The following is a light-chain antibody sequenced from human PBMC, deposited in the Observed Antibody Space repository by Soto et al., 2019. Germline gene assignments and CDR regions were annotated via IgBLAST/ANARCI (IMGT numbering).Light chain of an antibody. CDR3: QTWGWGTVV. Sequence: QSALTQPPSASGSPGQSVTISCTGTSSDVGGYNHVSWYQQHPGKAPKVVIYEVTKRPSGVPDRFSGSKSGNTASLTVSGLEAEDEADYYCQTWGWGTVVFGGGTKLTVL. CDR1: SSDVGGYNH. J-gene: IGLJ2*01. V-gene: IGLV2-8*01. CDR2: EVT.